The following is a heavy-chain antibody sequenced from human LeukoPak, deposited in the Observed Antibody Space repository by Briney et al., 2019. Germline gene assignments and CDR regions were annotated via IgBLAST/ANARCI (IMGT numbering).Heavy chain of an antibody. CDR2: INPNSGRT. Sequence: ASVKVSCKASGYTFTGYYIHWVRQAPGQGLEWMGWINPNSGRTNYAQKFQGRVTMTRDTSISTAYMELSRLRSDDTAVYYCARGENFYDSSAYYQGDACDIWGQGTMVTVSS. V-gene: IGHV1-2*02. D-gene: IGHD3-22*01. CDR1: GYTFTGYY. J-gene: IGHJ3*02. CDR3: ARGENFYDSSAYYQGDACDI.